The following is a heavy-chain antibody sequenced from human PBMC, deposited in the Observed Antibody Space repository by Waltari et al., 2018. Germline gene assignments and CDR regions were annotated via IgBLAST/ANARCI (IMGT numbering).Heavy chain of an antibody. D-gene: IGHD2-21*02. V-gene: IGHV4-59*01. CDR3: AGSVMTPSSGYYFGY. CDR2: IDYSGSA. CDR1: GGSMSYYY. J-gene: IGHJ4*02. Sequence: GQLQESGPGLVKPSETLSLTCTVSGGSMSYYYWSWIRQPPGKGLEWIGYIDYSGSASYHPSLKSRVIISGDTSKNHFSLNLSSVTAADTAMYYWAGSVMTPSSGYYFGYWGQGTLVTVSS.